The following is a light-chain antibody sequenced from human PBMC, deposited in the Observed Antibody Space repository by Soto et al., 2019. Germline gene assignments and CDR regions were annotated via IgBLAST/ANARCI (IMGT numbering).Light chain of an antibody. CDR1: QSVGGSS. V-gene: IGKV3-20*01. CDR3: QQYQNSPRT. Sequence: ETELTQSPGTLSLSPGERATVSCRASQSVGGSSLAWYQQRPGQAPRLLIYDTSKRATGIPDRFSGSGSGTDFTLTISRLEPEDFAVYYCQQYQNSPRTFGQGTKVDIK. CDR2: DTS. J-gene: IGKJ1*01.